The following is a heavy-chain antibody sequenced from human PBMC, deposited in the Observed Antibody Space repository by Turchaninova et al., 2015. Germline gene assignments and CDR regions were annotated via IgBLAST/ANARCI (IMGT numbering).Heavy chain of an antibody. CDR3: ARQGYSSSWYRDYFDY. Sequence: QVQLQESGPGLVKPSETLSLTCAVSGYSIGSGYYWGWIRQPHGKGRAWWGSIYHRGSTYYNPSLKNRVTISVDTSKNQFSLKLSSVTAADTAVYYCARQGYSSSWYRDYFDYWGQGTLVTVSS. J-gene: IGHJ4*02. D-gene: IGHD6-13*01. CDR2: IYHRGST. CDR1: GYSIGSGYY. V-gene: IGHV4-38-2*01.